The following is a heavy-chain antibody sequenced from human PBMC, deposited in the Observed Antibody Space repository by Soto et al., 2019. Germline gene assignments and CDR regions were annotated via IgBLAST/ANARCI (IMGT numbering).Heavy chain of an antibody. CDR2: IYPGDSDT. Sequence: GESLKISCKGSGYSFTSYWIGWVRQMPGNGLEWMGIIYPGDSDTRYSPSFQGQVTISADKSISTAYLQWSSLKASDTAMYYCASPYSSSWLSLDYWGQGTLVTVSS. J-gene: IGHJ4*02. CDR1: GYSFTSYW. V-gene: IGHV5-51*01. D-gene: IGHD6-13*01. CDR3: ASPYSSSWLSLDY.